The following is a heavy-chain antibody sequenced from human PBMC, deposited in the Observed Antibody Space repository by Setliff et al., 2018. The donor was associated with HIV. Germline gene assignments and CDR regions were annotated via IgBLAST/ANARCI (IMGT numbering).Heavy chain of an antibody. J-gene: IGHJ5*02. CDR3: ARDLPELTGRSFDP. V-gene: IGHV4-4*07. CDR2: IYTSGST. D-gene: IGHD7-27*01. CDR1: GGSISGYF. Sequence: TLSLPCNVSGGSISGYFWTWIRQPAGKGLEWIGRIYTSGSTNYNPSLKSRLSMSIDTSKNHFSLRLTSVTAADTAVYYCARDLPELTGRSFDPWGQGIQVTVS.